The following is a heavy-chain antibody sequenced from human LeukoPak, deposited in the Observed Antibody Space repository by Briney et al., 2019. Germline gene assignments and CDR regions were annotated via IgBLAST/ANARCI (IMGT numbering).Heavy chain of an antibody. Sequence: ASVKVSCKASGYTFTSYDINWVRQATGQGLEWMGWMNPNSGNTGYAQKFQGRVTMTRNTSISTAYMELSSLRSEDTAVYYCARQADSGSYYVYWGQGTLVTVSS. J-gene: IGHJ4*02. CDR1: GYTFTSYD. V-gene: IGHV1-8*01. CDR3: ARQADSGSYYVY. CDR2: MNPNSGNT. D-gene: IGHD1-26*01.